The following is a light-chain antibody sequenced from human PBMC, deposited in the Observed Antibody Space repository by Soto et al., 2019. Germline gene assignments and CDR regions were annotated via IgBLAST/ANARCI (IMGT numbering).Light chain of an antibody. CDR1: QSISRH. Sequence: DIQMTQSPSSLSSSVGDRVTITSRASQSISRHLNWYQQKQGKAPKXXXYAASSLQSGVPSRFSGSVSGTDVSLTISGLKTEDVSTYHCQQKYSTPWTFGQGTKVDIK. V-gene: IGKV1-39*01. J-gene: IGKJ1*01. CDR2: AAS. CDR3: QQKYSTPWT.